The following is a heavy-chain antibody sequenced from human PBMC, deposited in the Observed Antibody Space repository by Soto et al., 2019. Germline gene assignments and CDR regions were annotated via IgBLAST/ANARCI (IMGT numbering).Heavy chain of an antibody. J-gene: IGHJ6*02. CDR1: GYTFTSYA. V-gene: IGHV1-3*01. D-gene: IGHD6-13*01. CDR3: ARVRSSSWYSYGMDV. CDR2: INAGNGNT. Sequence: ASVKVSCKASGYTFTSYAMHWVRQAPGQRLEWMGWINAGNGNTKYSQKFQGRVTITRDTSASTAYMEPSSLRSEDTAVYYCARVRSSSWYSYGMDVWGQGTTVTVSS.